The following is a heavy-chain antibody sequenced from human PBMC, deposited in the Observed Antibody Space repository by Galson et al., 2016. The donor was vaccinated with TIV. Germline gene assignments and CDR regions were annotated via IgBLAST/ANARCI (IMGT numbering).Heavy chain of an antibody. D-gene: IGHD6-13*01. J-gene: IGHJ5*02. CDR1: GYSISSGYY. V-gene: IGHV4-38-2*01. Sequence: LSLTCAVSGYSISSGYYWGWIRQPPGKGLEWIGNFRHGWNTYYNPSLKSRVTISVDTSKNQFSLKLSPVTAADTAVYYCVRGYYSSWYPNWFDPWGQGTLVIVSS. CDR3: VRGYYSSWYPNWFDP. CDR2: FRHGWNT.